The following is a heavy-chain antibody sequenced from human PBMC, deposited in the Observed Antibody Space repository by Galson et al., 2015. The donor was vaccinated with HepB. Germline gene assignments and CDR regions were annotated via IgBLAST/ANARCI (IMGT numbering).Heavy chain of an antibody. CDR3: ARDLSLGY. CDR2: ISSSSSTI. J-gene: IGHJ4*02. CDR1: GFTFSSYS. D-gene: IGHD3-9*01. Sequence: SLRLSCAASGFTFSSYSMNWVRQAPGKGLEWVSYISSSSSTIYYADSVKGRFTISRDNAKNSLYLQMNSLRAEDTAVYYCARDLSLGYWGQGTLVTVSS. V-gene: IGHV3-48*01.